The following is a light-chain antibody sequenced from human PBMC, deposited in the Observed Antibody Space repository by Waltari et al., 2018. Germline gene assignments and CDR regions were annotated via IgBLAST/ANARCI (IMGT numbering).Light chain of an antibody. CDR1: STYAGPYVY. CDR3: SSYTSSNTLI. V-gene: IGLV2-14*03. J-gene: IGLJ2*01. CDR2: DVS. Sequence: HSALPQPASVSGSPGQSITISCIGTSTYAGPYVYVSWYQQHPGKAPRLMIYDVSHRPSGVANRFSGSKSGNTASLTISGLQAEDEAEYHCSSYTSSNTLIFGGGTKLTVL.